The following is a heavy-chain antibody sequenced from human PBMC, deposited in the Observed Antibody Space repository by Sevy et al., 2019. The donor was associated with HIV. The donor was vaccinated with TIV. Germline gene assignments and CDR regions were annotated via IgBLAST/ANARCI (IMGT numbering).Heavy chain of an antibody. D-gene: IGHD4-17*01. V-gene: IGHV3-7*01. CDR2: IKQDGSEK. CDR3: ARAPEYGDYVYYFDY. J-gene: IGHJ4*02. Sequence: GGSLRLSCAGSGFTFSRYWMSRVRRAPGKGLEWVANIKQDGSEKYYVDSVKGRFTISRDNAKNSLYLQMNSLRAEDTAVYYCARAPEYGDYVYYFDYWGQGTLVTVSS. CDR1: GFTFSRYW.